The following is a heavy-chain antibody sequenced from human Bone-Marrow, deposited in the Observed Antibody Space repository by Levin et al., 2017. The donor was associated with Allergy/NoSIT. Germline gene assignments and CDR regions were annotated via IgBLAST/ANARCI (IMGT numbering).Heavy chain of an antibody. Sequence: ASVKVSCKGSGYSFTSYWIGWVRQMPGKGLEWMGIIYPGDSDTRYSPSFQGQVTISADKSISTAYLQWSSLKASDTAMYYCASAPRDYYDSSGQTYYIDYRGQGTLVTVSS. CDR1: GYSFTSYW. CDR3: ASAPRDYYDSSGQTYYIDY. V-gene: IGHV5-51*01. D-gene: IGHD3-22*01. J-gene: IGHJ4*02. CDR2: IYPGDSDT.